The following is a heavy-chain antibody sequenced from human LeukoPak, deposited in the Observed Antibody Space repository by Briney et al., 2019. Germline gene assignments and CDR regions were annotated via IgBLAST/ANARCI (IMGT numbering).Heavy chain of an antibody. CDR1: GFTFDDYA. V-gene: IGHV3-9*01. J-gene: IGHJ6*03. D-gene: IGHD2-2*02. Sequence: GGSLRLSCAASGFTFDDYAMHWARQAPGKGLEWVSGISWNSGSIGYADSVKGRFTISRDNAKNSLYLQMNSLRAEDTALYYCAKDMVRYCSSTSCYSPMDVWGKGTTVTVSS. CDR2: ISWNSGSI. CDR3: AKDMVRYCSSTSCYSPMDV.